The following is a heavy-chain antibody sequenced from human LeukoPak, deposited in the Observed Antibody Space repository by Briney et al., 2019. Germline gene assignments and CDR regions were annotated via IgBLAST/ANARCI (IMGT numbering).Heavy chain of an antibody. CDR1: GFTFSYYT. CDR2: ISYDGSNK. CDR3: ASSGWDFDY. D-gene: IGHD6-19*01. J-gene: IGHJ4*02. V-gene: IGHV3-30-3*01. Sequence: PGRSLRLSCAASGFTFSYYTMHWVRQAPGKGLEWVAVISYDGSNKYYADSVKGRFTISRDNAKNSLYLQMNSLRDEDTAVYYCASSGWDFDYWGQGTLVTVSS.